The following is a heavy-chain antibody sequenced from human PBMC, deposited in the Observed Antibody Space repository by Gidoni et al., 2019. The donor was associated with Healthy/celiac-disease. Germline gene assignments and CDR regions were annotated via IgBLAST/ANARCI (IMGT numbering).Heavy chain of an antibody. CDR3: ARGSGDDSLGCNH. CDR1: GGTFSSYA. J-gene: IGHJ5*02. CDR2: IIPILVIA. V-gene: IGHV1-69*04. Sequence: LVQAGAEVTFSCTASGGTFSSYAFSWVRQAPGQGLEWMGRIIPILVIANYAQECQGIVTITADKSTSTAYMGLSSLRSEDTAVYYWARGSGDDSLGCNHWGQGTLVTVSS. D-gene: IGHD5-12*01.